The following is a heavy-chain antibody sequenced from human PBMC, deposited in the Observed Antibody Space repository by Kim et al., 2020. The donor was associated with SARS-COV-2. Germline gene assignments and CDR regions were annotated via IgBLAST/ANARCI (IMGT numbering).Heavy chain of an antibody. V-gene: IGHV3-30-3*01. D-gene: IGHD1-1*01. J-gene: IGHJ4*02. Sequence: GGSLRLSCAASGFTFSSYAMHWVRQAPGKGLEWVAVISYDGSNKYYADSVKGRFTISRDNSKNTLYLQMNSLRAEDTAVYYCARDRSTAGTPDYWGQGTLVTVSS. CDR3: ARDRSTAGTPDY. CDR1: GFTFSSYA. CDR2: ISYDGSNK.